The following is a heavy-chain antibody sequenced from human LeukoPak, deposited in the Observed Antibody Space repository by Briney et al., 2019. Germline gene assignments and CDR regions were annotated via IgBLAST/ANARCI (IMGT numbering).Heavy chain of an antibody. V-gene: IGHV4-34*01. J-gene: IGHJ5*02. Sequence: SETLSLTCAVYGGSFSGYYWSWIRQPPGKGLEWIGTIYYSGSTYYNPSLKSRVTISVDTSKNQFSLKLTSVTAADTAVYYCARGTYDFWSGYSPWFDPWGQGTLVTVSS. CDR2: IYYSGST. CDR1: GGSFSGYY. CDR3: ARGTYDFWSGYSPWFDP. D-gene: IGHD3-3*01.